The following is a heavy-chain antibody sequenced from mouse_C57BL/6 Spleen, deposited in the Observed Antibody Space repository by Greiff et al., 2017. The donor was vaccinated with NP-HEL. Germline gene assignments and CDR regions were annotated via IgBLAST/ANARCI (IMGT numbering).Heavy chain of an antibody. V-gene: IGHV5-4*01. D-gene: IGHD1-1*01. CDR1: GFTFSSYA. J-gene: IGHJ1*03. CDR3: ARGEDYDGSSDGFYWDFDV. Sequence: EVQLVESGGGLVKPGGSLKLSCAASGFTFSSYAMSWVRQTPEKRLEWVATISDGGSYTYYPDNVKGRFTISRDNAKNNLYLQMSHLKSEDTAMYDCARGEDYDGSSDGFYWDFDVWGTGTTVTVSS. CDR2: ISDGGSYT.